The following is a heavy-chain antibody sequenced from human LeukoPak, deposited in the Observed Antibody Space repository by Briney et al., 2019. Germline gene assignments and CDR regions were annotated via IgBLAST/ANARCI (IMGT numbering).Heavy chain of an antibody. CDR1: GNYW. J-gene: IGHJ4*02. CDR2: INQVGTET. CDR3: AQLLLRGPTA. Sequence: GGSLRLSCAASGNYWMHWVRQAPGKGLEWVANINQVGTETFYVDSVKGRFTISRDNAKNSLYLQMSSLRAEDTAVYYCAQLLLRGPTAWGQGTLVTVSS. V-gene: IGHV3-7*01. D-gene: IGHD2-15*01.